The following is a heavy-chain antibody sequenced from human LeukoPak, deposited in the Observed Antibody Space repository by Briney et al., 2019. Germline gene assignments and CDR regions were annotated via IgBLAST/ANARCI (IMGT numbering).Heavy chain of an antibody. Sequence: GASVKVSCKVSGYTLTELSMHWVRQAPGKGLEWMGGFDPEDSETIYAQKFQGRVTMTEDTSTDTAYMELSSLRSEDTAVYYCATLSLIMVRGVSRDYWGQGTLVTVSS. CDR2: FDPEDSET. CDR3: ATLSLIMVRGVSRDY. J-gene: IGHJ4*02. D-gene: IGHD3-10*01. CDR1: GYTLTELS. V-gene: IGHV1-24*01.